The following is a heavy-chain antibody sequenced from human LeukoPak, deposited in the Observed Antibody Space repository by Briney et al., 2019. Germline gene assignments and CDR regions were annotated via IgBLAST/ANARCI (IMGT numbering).Heavy chain of an antibody. Sequence: PGGSLRLSCAASGFTFDDYAMHWVRQAPGKGLEWVSGISWNSGSIGYADSVKGRFTISRDNAKNSLYLQMNSLRAEDTALYYCAKSRYYGSGSYYIGAFDIWGQGTMVTVSS. V-gene: IGHV3-9*01. CDR3: AKSRYYGSGSYYIGAFDI. CDR1: GFTFDDYA. J-gene: IGHJ3*02. CDR2: ISWNSGSI. D-gene: IGHD3-10*01.